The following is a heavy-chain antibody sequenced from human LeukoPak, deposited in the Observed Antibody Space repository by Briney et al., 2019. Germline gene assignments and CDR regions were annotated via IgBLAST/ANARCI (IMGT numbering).Heavy chain of an antibody. CDR1: GYPISSGYY. CDR2: IYHSGST. D-gene: IGHD2-2*01. J-gene: IGHJ4*02. CDR3: ARPVVGCSSTSCSWSY. Sequence: PSETLSLTCAVSGYPISSGYYWGWIRQPPGKGLEWIGSIYHSGSTYYNPSLKSRVTISVDTSKNQFSLKLSSVTAADTAVYYCARPVVGCSSTSCSWSYWGQGTLVTVSS. V-gene: IGHV4-38-2*01.